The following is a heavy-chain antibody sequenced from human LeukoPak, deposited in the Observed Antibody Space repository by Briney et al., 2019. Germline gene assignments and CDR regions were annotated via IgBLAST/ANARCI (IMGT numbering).Heavy chain of an antibody. Sequence: QSGGSLRLSCAASGFTVSSNYMSWVRQAPGKGLEWVSVIYSGGSTYYVDSVKGRFTISRDNSKNTLYLQMNSLRAEDTAVYYCARDQCSGGSCYEGAFDYWGQGTLVTVSS. D-gene: IGHD2-15*01. J-gene: IGHJ4*02. V-gene: IGHV3-66*02. CDR2: IYSGGST. CDR3: ARDQCSGGSCYEGAFDY. CDR1: GFTVSSNY.